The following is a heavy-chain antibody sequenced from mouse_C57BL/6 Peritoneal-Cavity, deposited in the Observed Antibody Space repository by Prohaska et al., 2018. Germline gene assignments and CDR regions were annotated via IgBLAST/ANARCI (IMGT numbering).Heavy chain of an antibody. V-gene: IGHV1-69*01. D-gene: IGHD2-4*01. CDR1: GYTFTSYW. J-gene: IGHJ3*01. Sequence: QVQLQQPGAELVMPGASVKLSCKASGYTFTSYWMHWVKQRPGQGLEWIGEIDPSYSYTNYNQKFKGKATLTLDKSSSTAYMQLSSLTSDDSAVYYCARAGRKIYYDYDFAYWGQGTLVTVSA. CDR3: ARAGRKIYYDYDFAY. CDR2: IDPSYSYT.